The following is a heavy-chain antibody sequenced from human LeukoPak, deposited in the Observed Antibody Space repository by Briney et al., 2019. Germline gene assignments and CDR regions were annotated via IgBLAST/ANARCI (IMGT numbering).Heavy chain of an antibody. V-gene: IGHV3-30*02. CDR2: IRFDGSNK. CDR3: AKDPAVSIGVNGNSDD. Sequence: GGSLRLSCAASGVTFSSYGMHWVRQAPGKGLEWVSFIRFDGSNKYYADSVKGRFTISRENANNTLYLQMHSLRADDTAVDYCAKDPAVSIGVNGNSDDWGQGTLVTVSS. J-gene: IGHJ4*02. D-gene: IGHD6-6*01. CDR1: GVTFSSYG.